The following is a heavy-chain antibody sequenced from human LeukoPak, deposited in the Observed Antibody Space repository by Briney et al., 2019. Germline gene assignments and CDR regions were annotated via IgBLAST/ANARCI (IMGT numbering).Heavy chain of an antibody. J-gene: IGHJ5*02. D-gene: IGHD2-2*01. CDR1: GGSFSGYH. Sequence: SETLSLTCGVHGGSFSGYHWSWIRQPPGKGLVWIGEINHSGSTNYNSSLKSRVTISVDTSKNQFSLKLSSVTAADTAVYYCARSSNLAYNWFDPWGQGTLVTVSS. V-gene: IGHV4-34*01. CDR2: INHSGST. CDR3: ARSSNLAYNWFDP.